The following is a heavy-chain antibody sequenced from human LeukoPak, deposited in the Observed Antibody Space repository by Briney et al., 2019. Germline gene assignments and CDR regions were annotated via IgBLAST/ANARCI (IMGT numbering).Heavy chain of an antibody. J-gene: IGHJ4*02. CDR1: GFTLNSFW. CDR2: IKQDGSVS. D-gene: IGHD2-15*01. CDR3: ARRYCSGGSCYGALDY. V-gene: IGHV3-7*01. Sequence: GGSLRLSCTSSGFTLNSFWMNWVRQAPGKGLEWVANIKQDGSVSFYGDSVKDRFTISRDNAKNSLYLQMNSLRAEDTAVYYCARRYCSGGSCYGALDYWGQGTLVTVSS.